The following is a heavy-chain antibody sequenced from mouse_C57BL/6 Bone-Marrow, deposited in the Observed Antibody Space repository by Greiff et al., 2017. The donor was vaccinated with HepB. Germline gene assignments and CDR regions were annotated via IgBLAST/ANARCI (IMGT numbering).Heavy chain of an antibody. J-gene: IGHJ1*03. D-gene: IGHD1-1*01. CDR3: ARYYYGSSFLYWYFDV. CDR2: IWTGGGT. V-gene: IGHV2-9-1*01. Sequence: VQLVESGPGLVAPSQSLSITCTVSGFSLTSYAISWVRQPPGKGLEWLGVIWTGGGTNYNSALKSRLSISKDNSKSQVFLKMNSLQTDDTARYYCARYYYGSSFLYWYFDVWGTGTTVTVSS. CDR1: GFSLTSYA.